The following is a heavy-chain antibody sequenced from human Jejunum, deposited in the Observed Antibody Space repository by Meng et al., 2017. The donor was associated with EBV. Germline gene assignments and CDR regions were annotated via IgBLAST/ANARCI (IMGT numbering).Heavy chain of an antibody. Sequence: EVQRVESGGGLAQPGGSLRLSCAASGLTFSSYGMSWVRQAPGKGLEWVSIVSGNGDTTHYADSVKGRFTISRDNSKNTVYLQMNSLRAEDTAVYYCSRDLAGSDDYWGQGTLVTVSS. J-gene: IGHJ4*02. V-gene: IGHV3-23*04. CDR3: SRDLAGSDDY. CDR1: GLTFSSYG. CDR2: VSGNGDTT. D-gene: IGHD1-14*01.